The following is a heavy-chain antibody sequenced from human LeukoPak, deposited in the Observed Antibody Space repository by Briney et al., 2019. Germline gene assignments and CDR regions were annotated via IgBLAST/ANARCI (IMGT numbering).Heavy chain of an antibody. CDR2: ITTSSSYI. Sequence: GGTLRLSCAASGFSFSSYSTSWVRQAPGKGLEWVSSITTSSSYIYYADSVKGRFTISRDNAKNSLFLQMNSLRAEDTAFYYCAKDGIAVTSTGPSLDYWGQGTLVTVSS. V-gene: IGHV3-21*01. J-gene: IGHJ4*02. D-gene: IGHD6-19*01. CDR1: GFSFSSYS. CDR3: AKDGIAVTSTGPSLDY.